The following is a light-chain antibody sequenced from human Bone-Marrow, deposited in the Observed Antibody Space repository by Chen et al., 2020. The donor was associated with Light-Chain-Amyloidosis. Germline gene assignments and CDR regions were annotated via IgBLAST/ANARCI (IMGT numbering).Light chain of an antibody. CDR1: DLPTKY. Sequence: SYELSQPHSVSVSPGQTARMTCSGDDLPTKYAYWYQQKPGHAPVLVIHRDTERPSGISERFSGSSSGTTATLTISGVQAEDEADYHCQSADSSGTYEVIFGGGTKLTVL. CDR2: RDT. J-gene: IGLJ2*01. V-gene: IGLV3-25*03. CDR3: QSADSSGTYEVI.